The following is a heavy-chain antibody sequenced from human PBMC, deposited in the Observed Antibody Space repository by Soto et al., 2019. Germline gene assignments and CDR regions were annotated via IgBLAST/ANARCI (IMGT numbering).Heavy chain of an antibody. CDR1: GYTFTSYG. V-gene: IGHV1-18*01. J-gene: IGHJ6*02. D-gene: IGHD6-19*01. Sequence: QVQLVQSGAEVKKPGASVKVSCKASGYTFTSYGISWVRQAPGQGLEWMGWISAYNGNTNYAQKLQGRVTMTTDTSTSTADMELRSLRSDDTAVYYCARDGFPSSGWYLGYYYYGMDVWGQGTTVTVSS. CDR3: ARDGFPSSGWYLGYYYYGMDV. CDR2: ISAYNGNT.